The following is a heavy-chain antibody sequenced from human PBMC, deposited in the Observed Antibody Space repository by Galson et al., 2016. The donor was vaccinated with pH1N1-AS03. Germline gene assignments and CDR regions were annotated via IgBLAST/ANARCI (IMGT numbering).Heavy chain of an antibody. V-gene: IGHV3-33*06. CDR1: GFPFSGYS. CDR2: IWYDGSNK. Sequence: SLRLSCAASGFPFSGYSMSWVRQAPGKGLEWVASIWYDGSNKYYLDSVKGRFTISRDNSQDTLYLQMNSLRADDTAVYYCAKDRVSSTSYRFDPWGQGTLVIVSS. D-gene: IGHD2-2*01. CDR3: AKDRVSSTSYRFDP. J-gene: IGHJ5*02.